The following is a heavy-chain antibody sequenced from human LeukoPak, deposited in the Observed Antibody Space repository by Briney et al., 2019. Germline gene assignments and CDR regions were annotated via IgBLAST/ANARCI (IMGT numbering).Heavy chain of an antibody. CDR2: IYPGDSDT. CDR3: ARHLRYYYDSSGHGLDY. Sequence: GESLQISCKGSGSSFTSYWSGWVRQMPGKGLEWMGIIYPGDSDTRYSPSFQGQVTISADKSISTAYLQWGSLKASDTAMYYCARHLRYYYDSSGHGLDYWGQGTLVTVSS. CDR1: GSSFTSYW. D-gene: IGHD3-22*01. J-gene: IGHJ4*02. V-gene: IGHV5-51*01.